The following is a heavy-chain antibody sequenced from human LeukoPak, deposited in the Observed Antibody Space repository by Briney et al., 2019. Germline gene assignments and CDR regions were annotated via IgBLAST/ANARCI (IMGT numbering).Heavy chain of an antibody. J-gene: IGHJ4*02. D-gene: IGHD6-19*01. CDR2: IYHSGST. CDR1: GYSISSGYY. V-gene: IGHV4-38-2*01. CDR3: ARIAVAARLDY. Sequence: SETLSLTCAVSGYSISSGYYWGRIRPPPGKGLEWIGSIYHSGSTYYNPSLKSRVTISVDTSKNQFSLKLNSVTAADTAVYYCARIAVAARLDYWGQGTLVTVSS.